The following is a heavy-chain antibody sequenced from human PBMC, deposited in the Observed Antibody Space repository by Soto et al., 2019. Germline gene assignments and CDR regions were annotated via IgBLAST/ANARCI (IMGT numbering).Heavy chain of an antibody. CDR3: AREVSHAVGDFDI. Sequence: QVQLVESGGGLVKPGGSLRLSCAASGFTFSDYYMSWIRQAPGKGLEWVSNISSSSSYTNYADSVKGRFTISRDNAKKSLYLQMNSLRAEDTAVYYCAREVSHAVGDFDIWGQGTMVTVSS. J-gene: IGHJ3*02. D-gene: IGHD2-8*01. V-gene: IGHV3-11*06. CDR2: ISSSSSYT. CDR1: GFTFSDYY.